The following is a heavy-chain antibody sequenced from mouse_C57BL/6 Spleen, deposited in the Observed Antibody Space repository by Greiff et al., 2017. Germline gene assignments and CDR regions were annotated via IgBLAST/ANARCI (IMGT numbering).Heavy chain of an antibody. CDR3: ARSEGSHWYFEV. J-gene: IGHJ1*03. CDR2: IRNKANGYTT. Sequence: EVKLMESGGGLVQPGGSLSLSCAASGFTFTDYYMSWVRQPPGKALEWLGFIRNKANGYTTEYSASVKGRFTISRDNSQSILYLQMKALRAEDSATYYCARSEGSHWYFEVWGTGTTVTVSS. CDR1: GFTFTDYY. V-gene: IGHV7-3*01.